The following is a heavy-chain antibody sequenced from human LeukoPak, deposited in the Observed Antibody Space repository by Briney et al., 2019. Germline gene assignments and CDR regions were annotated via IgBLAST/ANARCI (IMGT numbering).Heavy chain of an antibody. J-gene: IGHJ5*02. Sequence: GGSLRLSCAASGLTFSSYAMSWVRQAPGKGLEWVSAISGSGGSTFYADSVKGRFTISRDNSKNTLYLQMNSLRAEDTAVYYCARGNSYSSGWYDWFDPWGQGTLVTVSS. CDR1: GLTFSSYA. CDR2: ISGSGGST. D-gene: IGHD6-19*01. V-gene: IGHV3-23*01. CDR3: ARGNSYSSGWYDWFDP.